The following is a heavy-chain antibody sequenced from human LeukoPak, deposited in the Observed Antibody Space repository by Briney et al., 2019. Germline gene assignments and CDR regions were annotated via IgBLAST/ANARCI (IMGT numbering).Heavy chain of an antibody. CDR2: ISGSGGST. J-gene: IGHJ4*02. D-gene: IGHD6-13*01. CDR3: AKWGYSNSWSAFDY. CDR1: GFTFNTYA. V-gene: IGHV3-23*01. Sequence: PGGSLRLSCAASGFTFNTYAMTWVRQAPGKGLEWVSVISGSGGSTDYADFVKGRFTISRDNSKNMVNLQLNSLRAEDTAVYYCAKWGYSNSWSAFDYWGQGTPVTVSS.